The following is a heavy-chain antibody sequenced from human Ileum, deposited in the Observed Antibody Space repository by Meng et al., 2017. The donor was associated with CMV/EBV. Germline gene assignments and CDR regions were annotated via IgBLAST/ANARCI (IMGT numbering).Heavy chain of an antibody. CDR1: GFSLTTRGMG. J-gene: IGHJ5*02. CDR3: ARLRHDATGYYPLVDP. V-gene: IGHV2-70*16. CDR2: IDWGDDD. Sequence: SGPMLVKSTETLTLTCTVSGFSLTTRGMGVIWVRPPPGKALEWLALIDWGDDDFYNTGLKARLAISMEPSRNKVDLKVSNMGPEDTATYYCARLRHDATGYYPLVDPWGQGILVTVSS. D-gene: IGHD3-3*01.